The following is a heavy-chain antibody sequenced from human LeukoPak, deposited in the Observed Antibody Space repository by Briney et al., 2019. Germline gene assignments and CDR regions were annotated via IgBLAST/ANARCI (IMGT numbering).Heavy chain of an antibody. V-gene: IGHV3-21*01. D-gene: IGHD2-15*01. Sequence: GGSLRLPCAASGLTFSSYSMNWVRQAPGKGLEWVSSISSSSSYIYYADSVKGRFTISRDNAKNSLYLQMNSLRAEDTAVYFCSGGSIYYYYGMDVWGQGTTVTVSS. CDR1: GLTFSSYS. CDR2: ISSSSSYI. CDR3: SGGSIYYYYGMDV. J-gene: IGHJ6*02.